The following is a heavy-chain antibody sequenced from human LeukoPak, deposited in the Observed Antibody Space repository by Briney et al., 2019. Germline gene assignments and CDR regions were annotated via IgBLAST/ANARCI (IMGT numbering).Heavy chain of an antibody. J-gene: IGHJ4*02. CDR1: GFTFSSYS. D-gene: IGHD4-11*01. CDR2: ISSSSSYI. Sequence: GGSLRLSCAASGFTFSSYSMNWVRQAPGKGLEWVSSISSSSSYIYYADSVKGRFTISRDNAKNSLYLQMNSLRAGDTAVYYCARVPTMTTGSYYFDYWGQGTLVTVSS. CDR3: ARVPTMTTGSYYFDY. V-gene: IGHV3-21*01.